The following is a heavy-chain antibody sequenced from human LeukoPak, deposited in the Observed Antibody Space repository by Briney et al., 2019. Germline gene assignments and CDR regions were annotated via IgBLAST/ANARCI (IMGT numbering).Heavy chain of an antibody. V-gene: IGHV4-39*01. Sequence: PSETLSLTCTVSGGSISSSSYYWGWIRQPPGEGLEWIGSIYYSGSTYYNPSLKSRVTISVDTSKNQFSLKLSSVTAADTAVYYCARLAYYYGSGSPIIDYWGQGTLVTVSS. CDR3: ARLAYYYGSGSPIIDY. CDR1: GGSISSSSYY. D-gene: IGHD3-10*01. CDR2: IYYSGST. J-gene: IGHJ4*02.